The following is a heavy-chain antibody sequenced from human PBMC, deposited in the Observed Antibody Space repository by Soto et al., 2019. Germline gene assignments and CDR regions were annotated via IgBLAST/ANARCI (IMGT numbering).Heavy chain of an antibody. D-gene: IGHD5-18*01. CDR2: IVVGSGNT. CDR3: AADLDTAMVYYYGMDV. V-gene: IGHV1-58*02. J-gene: IGHJ6*02. CDR1: GFTFISSA. Sequence: SVKVSRKASGFTFISSAMQWVRQARGQRLEWIGWIVVGSGNTNYAQKLQERVTITRDMSTSTAYMELSSLRSEDTAVYYCAADLDTAMVYYYGMDVWGQGTTVTVSS.